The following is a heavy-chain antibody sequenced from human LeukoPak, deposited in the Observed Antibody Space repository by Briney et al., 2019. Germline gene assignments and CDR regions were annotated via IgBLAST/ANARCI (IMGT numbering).Heavy chain of an antibody. J-gene: IGHJ3*02. D-gene: IGHD6-6*01. CDR1: GASITSYH. Sequence: SETLSLTCTVSGASITSYHWSWIRQPAGKGLEWIGHIYTSGSTNYNPSLKSRVTMSVDTSKNQFSLKLRSVTAADTAVYYCARLYSSSSGRVLDIWGQGTMVTVSS. CDR3: ARLYSSSSGRVLDI. V-gene: IGHV4-4*07. CDR2: IYTSGST.